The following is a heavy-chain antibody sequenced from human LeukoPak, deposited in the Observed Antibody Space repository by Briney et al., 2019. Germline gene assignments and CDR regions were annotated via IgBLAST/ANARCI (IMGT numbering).Heavy chain of an antibody. Sequence: GGPLRLSCAASGFTFSNYGMNWVRQAPGKGLEWVSVIRGSGGGTYYADSVKGRFTISRDNSKNTVYLQMNSLRAEDTAVYYCVKAQMPHCGTDCLESWGQGTLVTVSS. J-gene: IGHJ4*02. CDR2: IRGSGGGT. D-gene: IGHD2-21*02. V-gene: IGHV3-23*01. CDR1: GFTFSNYG. CDR3: VKAQMPHCGTDCLES.